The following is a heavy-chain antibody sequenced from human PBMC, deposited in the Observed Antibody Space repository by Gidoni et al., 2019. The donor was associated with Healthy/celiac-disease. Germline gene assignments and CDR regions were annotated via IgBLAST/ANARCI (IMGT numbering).Heavy chain of an antibody. CDR2: ISSSGSTI. Sequence: EVQLVESVGGLVQPGGSLRLSCSASGFTFSSYEMNWVRQAPGKGLEWVSYISSSGSTIYYADSVKGRFNISRDNAKNSLYLQMNRLRAEDTAVYYCARGLRFLEWLLSYYYGMDVWGQGTTVTVSS. CDR1: GFTFSSYE. V-gene: IGHV3-48*03. CDR3: ARGLRFLEWLLSYYYGMDV. D-gene: IGHD3-3*01. J-gene: IGHJ6*02.